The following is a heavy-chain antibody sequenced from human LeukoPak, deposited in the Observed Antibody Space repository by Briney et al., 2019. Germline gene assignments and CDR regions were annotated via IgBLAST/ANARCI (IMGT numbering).Heavy chain of an antibody. Sequence: PSETLSLTCTVSGGSISSHYWSWIRQSPGKGLEWIGFMHYRGNTNSNPSLRSRVTISMDTSKNQFSLKMSSVTAADTAVYYCARDSPFEWDVFGDPFDIWGRGTVVTVSS. CDR1: GGSISSHY. CDR2: MHYRGNT. V-gene: IGHV4-59*11. D-gene: IGHD1-26*01. J-gene: IGHJ3*02. CDR3: ARDSPFEWDVFGDPFDI.